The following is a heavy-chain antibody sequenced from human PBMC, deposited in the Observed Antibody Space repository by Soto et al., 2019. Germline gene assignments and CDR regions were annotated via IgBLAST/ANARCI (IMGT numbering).Heavy chain of an antibody. CDR1: EFTFSSYA. CDR2: ISGSGVST. J-gene: IGHJ3*01. D-gene: IGHD3-22*01. Sequence: EVQLLESGGGLVHPGGSLRLSCEVSEFTFSSYAMSWVRQAPGKGLEWVSTISGSGVSTYYGDSVKGRFTISRDNSKNTLYLQMNSLRVEDTAMYYCAKDRGVGVVVTTGGAFDLWGQGTMVTVSS. CDR3: AKDRGVGVVVTTGGAFDL. V-gene: IGHV3-23*01.